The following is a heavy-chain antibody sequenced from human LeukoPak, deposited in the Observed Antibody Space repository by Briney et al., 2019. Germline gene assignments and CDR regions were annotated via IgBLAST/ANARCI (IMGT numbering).Heavy chain of an antibody. J-gene: IGHJ4*02. CDR2: IYADGST. D-gene: IGHD6-19*01. CDR3: ARSGAGWFDY. V-gene: IGHV3-53*01. Sequence: GGSLRHSCAASGFTVSTNYMSWVRQAPGKGLEWVSVIYADGSTYYADSVKGRFTISRDNSKNTLYLQMSSLRAEDTAVYYCARSGAGWFDYWGQGTLVTVSS. CDR1: GFTVSTNY.